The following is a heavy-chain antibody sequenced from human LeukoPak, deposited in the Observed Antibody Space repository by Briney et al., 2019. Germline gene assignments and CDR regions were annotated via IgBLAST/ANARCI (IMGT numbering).Heavy chain of an antibody. CDR1: GYTFTSYG. CDR3: ARDPHIVAVPGAREYFDY. V-gene: IGHV1-18*01. J-gene: IGHJ4*02. Sequence: ASVKVSCKASGYTFTSYGISWVRQAPGQGLEWMGWISAYNGNTNYAQKLQGRVTMTTDTSTSTAYMELRSLRSDDTAVYYCARDPHIVAVPGAREYFDYWGQGTLVTVSS. D-gene: IGHD2-2*01. CDR2: ISAYNGNT.